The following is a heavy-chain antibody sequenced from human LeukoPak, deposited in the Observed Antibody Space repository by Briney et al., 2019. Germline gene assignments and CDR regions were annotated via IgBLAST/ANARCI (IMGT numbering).Heavy chain of an antibody. D-gene: IGHD6-19*01. J-gene: IGHJ4*02. CDR1: GFTFSSSA. Sequence: GGSLRLSCAASGFTFSSSAMSWVRQAPGKGLEWVSAISGSGGSTYSADSVKGRFTISRDNSKNTLYLQMNSLRAEDTAVYYCARSGSGWYNFDYWGQGTLVTVSS. CDR2: ISGSGGST. CDR3: ARSGSGWYNFDY. V-gene: IGHV3-23*01.